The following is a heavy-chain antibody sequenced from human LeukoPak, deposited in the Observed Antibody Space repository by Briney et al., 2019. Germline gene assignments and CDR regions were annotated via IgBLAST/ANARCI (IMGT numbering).Heavy chain of an antibody. CDR3: ARVLRYFDWLLYEGGAFDI. D-gene: IGHD3-9*01. J-gene: IGHJ3*02. V-gene: IGHV4-4*02. CDR2: IYHSGST. CDR1: GVSISSSNW. Sequence: SETLSLTCAVSGVSISSSNWWRWVRQPPGKGLEWIGEIYHSGSTNYNPSLKSRVTISVYKSKNQFALKLSSVTAADTAVYYCARVLRYFDWLLYEGGAFDIWGQGTMVTVSS.